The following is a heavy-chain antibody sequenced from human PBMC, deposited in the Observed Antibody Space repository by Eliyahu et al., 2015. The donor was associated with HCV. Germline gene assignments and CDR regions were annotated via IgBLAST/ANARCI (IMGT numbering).Heavy chain of an antibody. V-gene: IGHV4-30-2*01. D-gene: IGHD1-1*01. CDR1: GGSVTXGGYS. CDR3: ASGKNWSPHKLDS. J-gene: IGHJ4*02. CDR2: IYQSGST. Sequence: QLQLQESGSGLVKPSQTLSLTCSVSGGSVTXGGYSWSWIRQPPGKGLEGIGYIYQSGSTHYNPSLKRRVNISIDKSENHFSLKLTSVTAADTAVYFCASGKNWSPHKLDSWGQGTRVTVSS.